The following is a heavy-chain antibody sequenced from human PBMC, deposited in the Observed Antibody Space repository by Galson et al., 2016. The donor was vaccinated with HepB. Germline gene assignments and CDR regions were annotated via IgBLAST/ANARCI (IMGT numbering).Heavy chain of an antibody. CDR3: AKDGAGDRPGYSHAW. D-gene: IGHD3-9*01. Sequence: SLRLSCAASALTLSDSGMHWVRQAPGKGLEWVAVISFDGTYRNYADSVKGRFTISRDISKNTLYLQMNRLRAEDTAVYYCAKDGAGDRPGYSHAWWGQGNLVTVSS. V-gene: IGHV3-30*18. J-gene: IGHJ4*02. CDR2: ISFDGTYR. CDR1: ALTLSDSG.